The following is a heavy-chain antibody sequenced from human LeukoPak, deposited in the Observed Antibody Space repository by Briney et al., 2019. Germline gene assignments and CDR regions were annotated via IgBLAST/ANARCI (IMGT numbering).Heavy chain of an antibody. Sequence: GGSLRLSCAASGFSFSNYWMYWVRQAPGKGLEWVANIKQDGSEKYYVDSVRGRFTISRDNAENSLYLQMNSLRAEDTAVYYCARDRSTDFWSGYYTNYFDYWGQGTLVTVSS. J-gene: IGHJ4*02. V-gene: IGHV3-7*01. CDR3: ARDRSTDFWSGYYTNYFDY. CDR2: IKQDGSEK. CDR1: GFSFSNYW. D-gene: IGHD3-3*01.